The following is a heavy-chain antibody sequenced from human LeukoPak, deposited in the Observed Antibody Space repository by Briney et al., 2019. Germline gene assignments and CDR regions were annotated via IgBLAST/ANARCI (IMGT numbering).Heavy chain of an antibody. CDR3: XXXXEPIVVVITRDYYFDY. V-gene: IGHV1-2*02. Sequence: SVKXXCKASGYTFTGYYMHWVRQAPGQGLEWMGWINPNSGGTNYAQKFQGRVTMTRDTSISTAYMELSRLRSDDTAVYYCXXXXEPIVVVITRDYYFDYWGQGTLVTVSS. D-gene: IGHD3-22*01. CDR2: INPNSGGT. J-gene: IGHJ4*02. CDR1: GYTFTGYY.